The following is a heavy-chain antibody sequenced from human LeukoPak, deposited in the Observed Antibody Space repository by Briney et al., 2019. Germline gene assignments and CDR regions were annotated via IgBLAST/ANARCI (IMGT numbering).Heavy chain of an antibody. J-gene: IGHJ4*02. D-gene: IGHD2-15*01. V-gene: IGHV3-30*03. CDR3: ASEPLHCSGGSCYPYYFDY. CDR2: ISYDGSNK. Sequence: GGSLRLSCAASGFTFSSYGMHWVRQAPGKGLEWVAVISYDGSNKYYADSVKGRFTISRDNSKNTLYLQMNSLRAEDTAVYYCASEPLHCSGGSCYPYYFDYWGQGTLVTVSS. CDR1: GFTFSSYG.